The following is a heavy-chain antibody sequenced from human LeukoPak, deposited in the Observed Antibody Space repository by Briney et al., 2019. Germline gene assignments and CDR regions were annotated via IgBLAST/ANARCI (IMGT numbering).Heavy chain of an antibody. CDR3: AKDPGYQVVYCFDY. CDR2: ITGSGGST. V-gene: IGHV3-23*01. Sequence: KPGGSLRLSCAAAGLTFSSYSTSWVCQAPGEGLERVSGITGSGGSTDYADSVKGRFTISRDNSNNTLYLQMNSLRVEDTAVYYCAKDPGYQVVYCFDYWGQGTLVTVSS. CDR1: GLTFSSYS. J-gene: IGHJ4*02. D-gene: IGHD3-22*01.